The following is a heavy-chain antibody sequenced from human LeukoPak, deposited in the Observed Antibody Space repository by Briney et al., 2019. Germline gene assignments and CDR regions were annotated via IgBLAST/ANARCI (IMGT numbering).Heavy chain of an antibody. J-gene: IGHJ4*02. CDR2: ISAYNGNT. D-gene: IGHD3-3*01. CDR3: ARDKAPRYYDFWSGTQPFDY. Sequence: GASVKVSCKASGYTFTGYYMHWVRQAPGQGLEWMGWISAYNGNTNYAQKLQGRVTMTTDTSTSTAYMELRSLRSDDTAVYYCARDKAPRYYDFWSGTQPFDYWGQGTLVTVSS. CDR1: GYTFTGYY. V-gene: IGHV1-18*04.